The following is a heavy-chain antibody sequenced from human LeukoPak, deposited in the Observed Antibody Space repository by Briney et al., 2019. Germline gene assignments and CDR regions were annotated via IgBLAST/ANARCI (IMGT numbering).Heavy chain of an antibody. D-gene: IGHD3-9*01. J-gene: IGHJ4*02. CDR3: AREVAIFIDY. Sequence: ASVKVSCKASGYTFNRYGISWVRQAPGQGLEWIGWISGSNGNTNYAQRFQGRVTMTTDSSTSAAYMELRSLRSDDTAVYYCAREVAIFIDYWGQGTLVTVSS. V-gene: IGHV1-18*01. CDR1: GYTFNRYG. CDR2: ISGSNGNT.